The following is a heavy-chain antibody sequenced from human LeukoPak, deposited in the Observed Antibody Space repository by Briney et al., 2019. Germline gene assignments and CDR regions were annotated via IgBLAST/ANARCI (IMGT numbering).Heavy chain of an antibody. CDR2: IYASGTT. Sequence: SETLSLTCTVSGGSISSYFWSWIRQPAGKGLEWIGRIYASGTTNYNPSLKSRVTMSVDTSKNQFSLNLSSVTAADTAVYYCAREGATIGGRGPDYWGQGALVTVSS. CDR1: GGSISSYF. V-gene: IGHV4-4*07. D-gene: IGHD1-26*01. J-gene: IGHJ4*02. CDR3: AREGATIGGRGPDY.